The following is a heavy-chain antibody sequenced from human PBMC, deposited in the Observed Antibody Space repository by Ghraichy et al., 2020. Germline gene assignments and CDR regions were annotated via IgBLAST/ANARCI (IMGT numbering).Heavy chain of an antibody. D-gene: IGHD3-3*01. CDR3: ARDVEPYYDFWSGYYTQYYYYYGMDV. J-gene: IGHJ6*02. V-gene: IGHV3-48*02. Sequence: GESLNISCAASGFTFSSYSMNWVRQAPGKGLEWVSYISSSSSTIYYADSVKGRFTISRDNAKNSLYLQMNSLRDEDTAVYYCARDVEPYYDFWSGYYTQYYYYYGMDVWGQGTTVTVSS. CDR1: GFTFSSYS. CDR2: ISSSSSTI.